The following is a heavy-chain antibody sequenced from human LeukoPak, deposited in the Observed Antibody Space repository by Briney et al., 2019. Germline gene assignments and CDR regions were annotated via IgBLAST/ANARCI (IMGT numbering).Heavy chain of an antibody. CDR3: ARVRHFGSELLWFGELVKSAPYYYYGMDV. CDR2: IYYSGST. Sequence: PSETLSLTCTVSGGSISSGGYYWSWIRQHPGKGLEWIGYIYYSGSTYYNPSLKSRVTISVDTSKNQFSLKLSSVTAADTAVYYCARVRHFGSELLWFGELVKSAPYYYYGMDVWGQGTTVTVSS. V-gene: IGHV4-31*03. D-gene: IGHD3-10*01. J-gene: IGHJ6*02. CDR1: GGSISSGGYY.